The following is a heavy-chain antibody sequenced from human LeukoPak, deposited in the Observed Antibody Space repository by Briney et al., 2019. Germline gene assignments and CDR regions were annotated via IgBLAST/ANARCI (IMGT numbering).Heavy chain of an antibody. J-gene: IGHJ5*02. CDR3: ARGFYGSSGYSNCFDL. CDR1: GDSISSSY. D-gene: IGHD3-22*01. CDR2: IYYTGTT. V-gene: IGHV4-59*01. Sequence: SQTLSLTCTVSGDSISSSYWSWIRQPPGKTLEWIGYIYYTGTTNYNPSLKSRVTMSIDTSKNQFSLNLNSVTAADTAVYYCARGFYGSSGYSNCFDLWGRGTLVSVSS.